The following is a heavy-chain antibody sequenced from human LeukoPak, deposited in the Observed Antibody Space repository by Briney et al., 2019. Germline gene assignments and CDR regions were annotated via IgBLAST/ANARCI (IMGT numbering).Heavy chain of an antibody. CDR2: ISTYNGNT. V-gene: IGHV1-18*01. J-gene: IGHJ6*02. Sequence: ASVKVSCTTFDYTFTRYAISWVRQAPGQGLEWMGWISTYNGNTNYAQKFQDRITLTTDTSTSTAYMELRSLRSDDTAVYYCAREAAGIQLWIYYYYGMDVWGQGTTVTVSS. D-gene: IGHD5-18*01. CDR3: AREAAGIQLWIYYYYGMDV. CDR1: DYTFTRYA.